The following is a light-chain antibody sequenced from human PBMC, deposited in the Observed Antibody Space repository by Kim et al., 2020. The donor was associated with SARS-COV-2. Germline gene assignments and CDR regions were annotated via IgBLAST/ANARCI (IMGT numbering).Light chain of an antibody. V-gene: IGKV1-27*01. CDR2: AAS. CDR3: QKCDSAPWT. Sequence: SAAGGDRVTITCRASQDISNYLAWFQLKPGKAPKLLIYAASALQPGVPSRFSGSGSGTDFTLTVTSLQPEDVATYYCQKCDSAPWTFGQGTKVEI. J-gene: IGKJ1*01. CDR1: QDISNY.